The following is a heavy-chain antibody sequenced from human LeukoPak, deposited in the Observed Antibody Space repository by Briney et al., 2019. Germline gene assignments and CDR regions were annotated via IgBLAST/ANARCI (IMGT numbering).Heavy chain of an antibody. CDR3: AGQYYDIVTGYRPLDY. D-gene: IGHD3-9*01. V-gene: IGHV3-30-3*01. Sequence: GGSLRLSCAASGFTFSICAMHWVRRAPGKGLGWVAVISCGGSNDGSDKHYADSVKGRFTISRDNSKNTLYLQMNSLRPEDTALYYCAGQYYDIVTGYRPLDYWGQGALVTVSS. J-gene: IGHJ4*02. CDR2: ISCGGSNDGSDK. CDR1: GFTFSICA.